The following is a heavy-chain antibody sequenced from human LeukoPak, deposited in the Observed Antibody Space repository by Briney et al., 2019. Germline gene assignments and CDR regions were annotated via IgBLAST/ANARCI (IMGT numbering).Heavy chain of an antibody. CDR1: GFTFSIYA. J-gene: IGHJ4*02. D-gene: IGHD6-13*01. CDR3: AKNSSSWYSG. Sequence: GGSLRLSCAASGFTFSIYAMSWVRQAPGKGLEWVSAISGSGGSTSYADSVKGRFTISRDNSKNTLYLQMNSLRAEDTAVYYCAKNSSSWYSGWGQGTLVTVSS. CDR2: ISGSGGST. V-gene: IGHV3-23*01.